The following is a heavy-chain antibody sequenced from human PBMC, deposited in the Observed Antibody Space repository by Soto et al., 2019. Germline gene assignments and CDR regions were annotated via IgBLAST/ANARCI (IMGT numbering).Heavy chain of an antibody. V-gene: IGHV1-18*01. D-gene: IGHD6-19*01. CDR1: GYNFTSYG. CDR3: ARDLYYSSGRYFDHDAFDI. Sequence: ASVKVPCKASGYNFTSYGISWVRQAPGQGLEWMGWISPHNDRTKYARRFQDRVTMTTETPTSTVYMELGSLRSDDTAVYYCARDLYYSSGRYFDHDAFDIWGQGTVVTVSS. CDR2: ISPHNDRT. J-gene: IGHJ3*02.